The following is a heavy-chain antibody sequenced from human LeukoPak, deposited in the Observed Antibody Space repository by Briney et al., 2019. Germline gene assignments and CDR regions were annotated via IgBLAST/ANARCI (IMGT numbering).Heavy chain of an antibody. CDR2: IDHIGTT. CDR1: GDSISSNYYY. Sequence: SETLSLTCTVSGDSISSNYYYWGWIRQPPGKGLEWIGSIDHIGTTYYNPSLKSRVTISIDTSKNQFSLKLSSVTAADTAVYFCARVAAAGNYYFDYWGQGTLVTVSS. J-gene: IGHJ4*02. CDR3: ARVAAAGNYYFDY. D-gene: IGHD6-13*01. V-gene: IGHV4-39*07.